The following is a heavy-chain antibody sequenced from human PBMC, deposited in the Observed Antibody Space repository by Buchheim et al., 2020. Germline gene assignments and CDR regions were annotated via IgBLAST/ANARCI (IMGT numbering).Heavy chain of an antibody. CDR3: ARADSSGYYGMDV. J-gene: IGHJ6*02. CDR2: INPNSGGT. V-gene: IGHV1-2*04. Sequence: QVQLVQSGAEVKKPGASVKVSCKASGYTFTGYYMHWVRQAPGQGLEWMGWINPNSGGTNYAQKLQGWVTMTRETSLSQPYMELSRLRSDDTAVYYCARADSSGYYGMDVWGQGTT. D-gene: IGHD3-22*01. CDR1: GYTFTGYY.